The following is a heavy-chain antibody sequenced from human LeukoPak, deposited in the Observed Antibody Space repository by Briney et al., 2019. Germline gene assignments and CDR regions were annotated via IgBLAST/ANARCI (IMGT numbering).Heavy chain of an antibody. CDR3: TTADYGDRSTYYYYYMDV. J-gene: IGHJ6*03. D-gene: IGHD4-17*01. Sequence: GGSLRLSCAASGFTFSNAWMSWVRQAPGKGLEWVGRIKSKTDGGTTDYAAPVKGRFTISRDDSKNTLYLQMNSLKTEDTAVYYCTTADYGDRSTYYYYYMDVWGKGTTVTVSS. CDR2: IKSKTDGGTT. V-gene: IGHV3-15*01. CDR1: GFTFSNAW.